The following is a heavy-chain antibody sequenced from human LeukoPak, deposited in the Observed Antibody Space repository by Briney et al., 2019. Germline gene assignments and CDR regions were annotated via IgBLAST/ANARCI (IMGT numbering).Heavy chain of an antibody. CDR1: GYTFTSYA. D-gene: IGHD2-15*01. V-gene: IGHV7-4-1*02. Sequence: ASVKVSCKASGYTFTSYAMNWVRQAPGQGLEWMGWINTNTGNPTYAQGFTGRFVFSLDTSVSTAYLQISSLKAEDTAVYYCARGGPIGYCSGGSCYYFGYGMDVWGQGTTVTVSS. CDR3: ARGGPIGYCSGGSCYYFGYGMDV. CDR2: INTNTGNP. J-gene: IGHJ6*02.